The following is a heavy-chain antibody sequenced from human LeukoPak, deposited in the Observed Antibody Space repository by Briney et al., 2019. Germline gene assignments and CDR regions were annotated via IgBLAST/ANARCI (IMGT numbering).Heavy chain of an antibody. Sequence: SETLSLTCTVSGGSISSYYWSWIRQPAGKGLEWIGRIYTSGSTNYNPSLKSRVTVSVDTSKNQFSLKLSSVTAADTAVYYCAREDLRYDSSGYWSVYYFDYWGQGTLVTVSS. V-gene: IGHV4-4*07. CDR2: IYTSGST. CDR3: AREDLRYDSSGYWSVYYFDY. CDR1: GGSISSYY. D-gene: IGHD3-22*01. J-gene: IGHJ4*02.